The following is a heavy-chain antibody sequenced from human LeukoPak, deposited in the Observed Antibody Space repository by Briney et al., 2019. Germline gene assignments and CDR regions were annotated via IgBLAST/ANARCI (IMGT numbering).Heavy chain of an antibody. CDR3: ATEMATIGKPIDY. J-gene: IGHJ4*02. Sequence: PSETLSLTCAVYGGSFSGYYWSWIRQPPGKGLEWIGEINHSGSTNYNPSLKSRVTISVDTSKNQFPLKLSSVTAADTAVYYCATEMATIGKPIDYWAREPWSPSPQ. CDR2: INHSGST. V-gene: IGHV4-34*01. CDR1: GGSFSGYY. D-gene: IGHD5-24*01.